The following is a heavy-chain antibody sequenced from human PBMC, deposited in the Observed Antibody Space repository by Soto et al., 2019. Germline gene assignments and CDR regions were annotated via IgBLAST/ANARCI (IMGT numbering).Heavy chain of an antibody. Sequence: PGGSLRPSCAASGFTFSSYSMNWVRQAPGKGLEWVSYISSSSSTIYYADSVKGRFTISRDNAKNSLYLQMNSLRDEDTAVYYCASDTAMVTYYGMDVWGQGTTVTVSS. CDR2: ISSSSSTI. V-gene: IGHV3-48*02. CDR3: ASDTAMVTYYGMDV. D-gene: IGHD5-18*01. CDR1: GFTFSSYS. J-gene: IGHJ6*02.